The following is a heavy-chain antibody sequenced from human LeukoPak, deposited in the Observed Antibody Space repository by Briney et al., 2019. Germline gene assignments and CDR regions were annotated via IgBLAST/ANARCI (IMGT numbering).Heavy chain of an antibody. CDR2: ISSSSSYI. Sequence: PGGSLRLSCAASGFTFSSYSMNWVRQAPGKGLEWVSSISSSSSYIYYADSVKGRFTISRDNAKNSLYLQMNSLRAEDTAVYYCARDLGRGITMIVGRTSDYWGQGTLVTVSS. V-gene: IGHV3-21*01. CDR1: GFTFSSYS. D-gene: IGHD3-22*01. CDR3: ARDLGRGITMIVGRTSDY. J-gene: IGHJ4*02.